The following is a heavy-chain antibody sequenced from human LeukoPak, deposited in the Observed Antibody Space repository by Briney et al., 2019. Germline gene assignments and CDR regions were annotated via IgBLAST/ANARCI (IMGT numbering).Heavy chain of an antibody. CDR3: AKDLGWELPAEAY. V-gene: IGHV3-23*01. Sequence: PGGSLRLSCVASGFTFKNYVMNWVRQAPGKGLEWLATIYGSGVSISYADSVKGRFIISRDNSNNTLYLQMNSLRAEDTAVYFCAKDLGWELPAEAYWGQGILVSVSS. D-gene: IGHD1-26*01. CDR2: IYGSGVSI. CDR1: GFTFKNYV. J-gene: IGHJ4*02.